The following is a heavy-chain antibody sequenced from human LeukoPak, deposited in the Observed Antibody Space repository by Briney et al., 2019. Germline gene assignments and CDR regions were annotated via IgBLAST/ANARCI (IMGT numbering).Heavy chain of an antibody. Sequence: GWYPRVSCAPSGVRVSSNYISWLRPPPGKELEWVSVIYSGGSTYYADSVKGRFTISRDNSKNTLYLQMNSLRAEDTAVYYCARTWFGESHNWFDPWGQGTLVTVSS. CDR2: IYSGGST. J-gene: IGHJ5*02. CDR3: ARTWFGESHNWFDP. CDR1: GVRVSSNY. D-gene: IGHD3-10*01. V-gene: IGHV3-53*01.